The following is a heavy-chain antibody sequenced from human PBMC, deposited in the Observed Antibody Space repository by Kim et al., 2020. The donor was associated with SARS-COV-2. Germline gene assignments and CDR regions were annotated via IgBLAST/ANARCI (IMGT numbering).Heavy chain of an antibody. Sequence: GGSLRLSCAASGFTFNTYGMHWVRQAPGKGLEWVAVISYDGSNKYYADSVKGRFTISRDNSKKTLYLQMNSLRIEDTAVYYCAKSFSGSDFGYDYWGQGTLVTVSS. CDR2: ISYDGSNK. D-gene: IGHD1-26*01. V-gene: IGHV3-30*18. J-gene: IGHJ4*02. CDR3: AKSFSGSDFGYDY. CDR1: GFTFNTYG.